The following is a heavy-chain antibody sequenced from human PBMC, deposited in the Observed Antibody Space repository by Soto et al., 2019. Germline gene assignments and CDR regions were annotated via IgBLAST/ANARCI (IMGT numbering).Heavy chain of an antibody. CDR2: IAYDGRNK. D-gene: IGHD1-1*01. J-gene: IGHJ4*02. V-gene: IGHV3-30*04. Sequence: QVQLVESGGGVVQPGRSLRLSCAASGFTFSSYAMHWVRQAPGKGLEWVAVIAYDGRNKYYADSVKGRFTISRDNSKNTLYRQMNSLRIEDTAVYCCARELERVFDYWGQGTLVTVSS. CDR3: ARELERVFDY. CDR1: GFTFSSYA.